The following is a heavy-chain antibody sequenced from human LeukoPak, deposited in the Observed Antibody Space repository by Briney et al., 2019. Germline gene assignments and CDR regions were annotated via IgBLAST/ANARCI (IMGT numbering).Heavy chain of an antibody. Sequence: GGSLRLSCAASGFTFSSYAMSWVRQAPGKGLEWVSAISGSGGSTYYADSVKGRFTISRDNSKNTLYLQMNSLRAEDTAVYYCAKSKGIAVAGRPANYYYYYGMDVWGQGTTVTVSS. CDR3: AKSKGIAVAGRPANYYYYYGMDV. D-gene: IGHD6-19*01. V-gene: IGHV3-23*01. J-gene: IGHJ6*02. CDR2: ISGSGGST. CDR1: GFTFSSYA.